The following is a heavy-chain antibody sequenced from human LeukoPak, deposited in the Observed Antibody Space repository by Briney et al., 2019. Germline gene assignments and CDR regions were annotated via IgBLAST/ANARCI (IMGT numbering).Heavy chain of an antibody. J-gene: IGHJ6*03. CDR2: ISGSGGST. CDR3: AKTSNYDFWSGSLYYYYMDV. CDR1: GFTFSGYA. Sequence: PGGSLRLSCAASGFTFSGYAMSWVRQAPGKGLEWVSAISGSGGSTYYADSVKGRFTISRDNSKNTLYLQMNSLRAEDTAVYYCAKTSNYDFWSGSLYYYYMDVWGKGTTVTVSS. V-gene: IGHV3-23*01. D-gene: IGHD3-3*01.